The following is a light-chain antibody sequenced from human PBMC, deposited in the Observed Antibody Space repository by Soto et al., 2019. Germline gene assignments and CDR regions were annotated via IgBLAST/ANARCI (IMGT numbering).Light chain of an antibody. CDR3: AAWDDSLNGHLV. V-gene: IGLV1-44*01. CDR2: SNN. J-gene: IGLJ2*01. Sequence: QSVLTQPPSASGTPGQRVTISCSGSNSNVESNTVNWYQQLPGTAPKLLIYSNNQRPSGVPDRYSGSKSGTSASPAISGLQSDDEADYYCAAWDDSLNGHLVFGGGTKLTVL. CDR1: NSNVESNT.